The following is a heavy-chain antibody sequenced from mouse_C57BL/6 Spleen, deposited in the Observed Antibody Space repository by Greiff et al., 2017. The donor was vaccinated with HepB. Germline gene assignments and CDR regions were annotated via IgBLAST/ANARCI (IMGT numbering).Heavy chain of an antibody. V-gene: IGHV1-63*01. CDR3: ATYGYDEAY. CDR1: GYTFTNYW. D-gene: IGHD2-2*01. J-gene: IGHJ3*01. Sequence: QVQLQQSGAELVRPGTSVKMSCKASGYTFTNYWIGWAKQRPGHGLEWIGDIYPGGGYTNYNEKFKGKATLTADKSSSTAYMQLSSLTSEDSASYYCATYGYDEAYWGQGTLVTVSA. CDR2: IYPGGGYT.